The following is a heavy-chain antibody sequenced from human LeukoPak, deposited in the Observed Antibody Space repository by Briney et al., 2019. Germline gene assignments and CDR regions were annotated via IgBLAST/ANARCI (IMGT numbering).Heavy chain of an antibody. CDR3: ALLAVASDFDY. J-gene: IGHJ4*02. Sequence: GGSLGLSCAVSRFPFSVYEMNWVRQAPGKGLEWVSNIASSGTTKYYADSVKGRFSISRDNAKSSLYLQMNSLRVEDTAVYYCALLAVASDFDYWGQGALVTVSS. CDR2: IASSGTTK. V-gene: IGHV3-48*03. CDR1: RFPFSVYE. D-gene: IGHD6-19*01.